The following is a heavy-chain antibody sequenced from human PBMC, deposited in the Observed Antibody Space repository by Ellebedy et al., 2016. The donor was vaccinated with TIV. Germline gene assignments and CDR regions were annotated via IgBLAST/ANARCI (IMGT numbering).Heavy chain of an antibody. J-gene: IGHJ3*02. D-gene: IGHD1-26*01. V-gene: IGHV1-2*04. CDR3: ARETPYPVGTSYDTFDI. CDR1: GYTFTGYY. Sequence: AASVKVSCKASGYTFTGYYMHWVRQAPGQGLEWMGWITPNSGGTNYAQKFKGWVTMTRDTSISTAYMELSRLRSDDTAVYYCARETPYPVGTSYDTFDIWGQGTLVTVSS. CDR2: ITPNSGGT.